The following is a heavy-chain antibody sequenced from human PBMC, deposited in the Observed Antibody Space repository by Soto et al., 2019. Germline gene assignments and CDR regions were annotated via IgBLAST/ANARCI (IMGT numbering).Heavy chain of an antibody. CDR1: VYSFTSYW. Sequence: GESLKISCKVSVYSFTSYWIGWVRQMPGKGLEWMGIIYPGDSDTRYSPSFQGQVTISADKSISTAYLQWSSLKASDTAMYYCARELSSSSHYYYYGMDVWGQGTTVTVSS. CDR2: IYPGDSDT. D-gene: IGHD6-6*01. V-gene: IGHV5-51*01. CDR3: ARELSSSSHYYYYGMDV. J-gene: IGHJ6*02.